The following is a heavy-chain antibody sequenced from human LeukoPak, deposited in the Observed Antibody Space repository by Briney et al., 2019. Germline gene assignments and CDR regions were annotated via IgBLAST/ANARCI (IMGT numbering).Heavy chain of an antibody. J-gene: IGHJ4*02. D-gene: IGHD1-26*01. CDR3: ARASGSLDY. V-gene: IGHV4-39*01. CDR1: GGSISSSSYY. Sequence: SETLSLTCTVSGGSISSSSYYWGWIRQPPGKGPEWIGSIYYSGSTYYNPSLKSRVTISVDTSKNQFSLKLSSVTAADTAVYYCARASGSLDYWGQGTLVTVSS. CDR2: IYYSGST.